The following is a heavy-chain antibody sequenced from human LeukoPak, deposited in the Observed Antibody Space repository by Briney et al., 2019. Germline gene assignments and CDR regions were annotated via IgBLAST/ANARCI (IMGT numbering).Heavy chain of an antibody. V-gene: IGHV3-30*18. CDR3: AKGGYSYGYADY. J-gene: IGHJ4*02. CDR1: GFTFSTYG. D-gene: IGHD5-18*01. CDR2: ILSDGGNN. Sequence: GTSLRLYCAASGFTFSTYGMHWVRQAPGKGLEWVAAILSDGGNNFYADSVKGRFTISRDNSKKTLYLQMNSLRAEDTAVYYCAKGGYSYGYADYWGQGTLVTVSS.